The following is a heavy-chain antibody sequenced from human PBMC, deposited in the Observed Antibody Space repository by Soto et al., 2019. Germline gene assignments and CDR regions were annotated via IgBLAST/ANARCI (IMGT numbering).Heavy chain of an antibody. D-gene: IGHD6-6*01. J-gene: IGHJ4*02. CDR1: GFTFSSYA. CDR3: AKGITARPFDY. CDR2: ISGSGGNT. V-gene: IGHV3-23*01. Sequence: GGSLRLSCTASGFTFSSYAMSWVRQAPGKGLEWVSAISGSGGNTNYADSVKGRFTISRDNSKNTLYLQMNSLRAEDTAVYYCAKGITARPFDYWGQGALVTVSS.